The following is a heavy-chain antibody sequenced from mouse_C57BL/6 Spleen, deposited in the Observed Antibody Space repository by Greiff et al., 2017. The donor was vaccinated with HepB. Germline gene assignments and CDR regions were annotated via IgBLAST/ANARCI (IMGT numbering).Heavy chain of an antibody. CDR2: IDPSDSYT. Sequence: QVQLQQPGAELVMPGASVKLSCKASGYTFTSYWMHWVKQRPGQGLEWIGEIDPSDSYTNYNQKFKGKSTLTVDKSSSPAYMQLSSLTSEDSAVYYCARTITTVGYFDYWGQGTTLTVSS. CDR1: GYTFTSYW. CDR3: ARTITTVGYFDY. J-gene: IGHJ2*01. V-gene: IGHV1-69*01. D-gene: IGHD1-1*01.